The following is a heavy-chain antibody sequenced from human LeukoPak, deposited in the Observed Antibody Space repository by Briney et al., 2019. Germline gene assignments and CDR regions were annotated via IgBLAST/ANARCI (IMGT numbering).Heavy chain of an antibody. CDR1: GYTFTGYY. CDR2: INPNSGGT. J-gene: IGHJ2*01. V-gene: IGHV1-2*02. Sequence: PWASVKVSCKTSGYTFTGYYMNWVRQAPGQGLEWMGWINPNSGGTNYAQKFQGRVTMTSGTSISTAYMELSRLRSDDTAVYYCARDMTSLYWYFDLWGRGTLVTVSS. CDR3: ARDMTSLYWYFDL. D-gene: IGHD3-16*01.